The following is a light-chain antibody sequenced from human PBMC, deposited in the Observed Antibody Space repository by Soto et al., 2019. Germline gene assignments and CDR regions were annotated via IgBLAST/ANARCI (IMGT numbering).Light chain of an antibody. Sequence: EILLTQSPSTLSLSPGERATLSCRTSQSVGSTYLAWYQEKPGQAPRLLIYEASRRATGIPDRFSGGGSGTDFTLTISRLEPEDFAVYYCQLFGSSPRYTFGQGTKLEI. CDR1: QSVGSTY. CDR2: EAS. CDR3: QLFGSSPRYT. J-gene: IGKJ2*01. V-gene: IGKV3-20*01.